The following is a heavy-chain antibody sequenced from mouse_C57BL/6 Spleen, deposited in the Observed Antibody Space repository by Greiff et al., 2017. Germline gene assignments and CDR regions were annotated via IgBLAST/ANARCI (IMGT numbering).Heavy chain of an antibody. CDR2: IDPSDSET. CDR3: ARRYYYGSSFYFDY. J-gene: IGHJ2*01. Sequence: QVQLKQSGAELVRPGSSVKLSCKASGYTFTSYWMHWVKQRPIQGLEWIGNIDPSDSETHYNQKFKDKATLTVDKSSSTAYMQLSSLTSEDSAVYYCARRYYYGSSFYFDYWGQGTTLTVSS. D-gene: IGHD1-1*01. V-gene: IGHV1-52*01. CDR1: GYTFTSYW.